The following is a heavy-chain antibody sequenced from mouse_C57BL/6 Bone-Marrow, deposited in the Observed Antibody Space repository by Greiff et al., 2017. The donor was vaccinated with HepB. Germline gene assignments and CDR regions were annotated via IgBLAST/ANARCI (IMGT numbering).Heavy chain of an antibody. CDR2: FTMYSDAT. CDR1: YFAFMASA. V-gene: IGHV1-49*01. Sequence: LKESGAELVRPGSSVKLSCKDSYFAFMASAMHWVKQRPGHGLEWIGSFTMYSDATEYSENFKGKATLTANTSSSPAYMELSSLTSEDSAVYYCARENYGSSGGPMDYWGQGTSVTVSS. J-gene: IGHJ4*01. CDR3: ARENYGSSGGPMDY. D-gene: IGHD1-1*01.